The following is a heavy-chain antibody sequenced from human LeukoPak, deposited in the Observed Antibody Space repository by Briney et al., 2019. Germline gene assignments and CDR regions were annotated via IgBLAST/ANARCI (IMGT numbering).Heavy chain of an antibody. CDR1: GFTFSDYY. D-gene: IGHD5-12*01. Sequence: GGSLRLSCAASGFTFSDYYMSWIRQAPGKGLEWISHISSTGSYANYADSVKGRFTISRDNAKNSLYLQMNSLRAADTAVYYCARGGDIGTNWFDPWGQGTLVTVSS. CDR3: ARGGDIGTNWFDP. V-gene: IGHV3-11*06. J-gene: IGHJ5*02. CDR2: ISSTGSYA.